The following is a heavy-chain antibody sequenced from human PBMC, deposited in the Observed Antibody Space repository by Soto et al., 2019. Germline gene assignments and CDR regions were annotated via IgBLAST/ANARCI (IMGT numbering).Heavy chain of an antibody. Sequence: QVHLVQSGAEVKKPGASVKVSCKASGYTFTSYGITWVRQAPGQGLEWMGWISAHNGNTDYAQKLQGRVIVTRDTSTSTAYMELRSLISDDTAVYFCARGRYGEYWGQGALVNVSS. J-gene: IGHJ4*02. CDR1: GYTFTSYG. CDR3: ARGRYGEY. V-gene: IGHV1-18*01. CDR2: ISAHNGNT. D-gene: IGHD3-10*01.